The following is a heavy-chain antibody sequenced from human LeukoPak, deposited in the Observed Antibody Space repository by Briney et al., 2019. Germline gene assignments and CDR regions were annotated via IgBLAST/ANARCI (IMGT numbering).Heavy chain of an antibody. Sequence: GGSLRLSCAASGFTFRSHAMTWVRQAPGKRLEWVSGISNGGGSTYYADSVKGHFTISRDNSKNTLYLQLNSLRAEDTAVYYCAKESGSYPIRNALDYWGQGTLVTVSS. D-gene: IGHD1-26*01. CDR3: AKESGSYPIRNALDY. CDR2: ISNGGGST. CDR1: GFTFRSHA. V-gene: IGHV3-23*01. J-gene: IGHJ4*02.